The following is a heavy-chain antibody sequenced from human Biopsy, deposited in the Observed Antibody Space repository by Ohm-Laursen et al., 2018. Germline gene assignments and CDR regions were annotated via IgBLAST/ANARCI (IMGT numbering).Heavy chain of an antibody. J-gene: IGHJ4*02. Sequence: SLRLSCTAPGFNFSAYGMHWVRQAPDKGLEWVALTWGDGSHQYYADSVKGRFTISRDNSKNSLYLHINTLRVEDTAVYYCVTDRLDDITKVRGIMTDWGQGTLVIVSS. CDR3: VTDRLDDITKVRGIMTD. CDR1: GFNFSAYG. D-gene: IGHD3-10*01. V-gene: IGHV3-33*01. CDR2: TWGDGSHQ.